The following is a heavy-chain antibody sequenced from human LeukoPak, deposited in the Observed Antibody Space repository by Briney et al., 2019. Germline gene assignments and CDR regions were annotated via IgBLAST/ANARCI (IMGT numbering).Heavy chain of an antibody. CDR3: ARRGGSSWYFFDY. J-gene: IGHJ4*02. V-gene: IGHV1-18*01. CDR2: ISAYNGNT. D-gene: IGHD6-13*01. CDR1: GYTFTSYG. Sequence: GASVKVSCKASGYTFTSYGISWVRQAPGQGLEWMGWISAYNGNTNYAQKLQGRVTMTTDTSTSTVYMELTSLRSDDTAVYYCARRGGSSWYFFDYWGQGTLVTVSS.